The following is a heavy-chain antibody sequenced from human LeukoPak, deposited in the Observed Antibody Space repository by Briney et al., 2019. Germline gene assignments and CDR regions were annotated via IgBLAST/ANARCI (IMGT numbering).Heavy chain of an antibody. CDR3: AKDGVAVVVVAATGVDY. CDR2: ISGSGGST. Sequence: PGRSLRLSCAASGYTFSSYAMRWVPQAPGKALELVSAISGSGGSTYYADSVKGRVTISRDNSKNTLYLQVNSLRAEDTAVYYCAKDGVAVVVVAATGVDYWGQGPLVTVSS. J-gene: IGHJ4*02. D-gene: IGHD2-15*01. CDR1: GYTFSSYA. V-gene: IGHV3-23*01.